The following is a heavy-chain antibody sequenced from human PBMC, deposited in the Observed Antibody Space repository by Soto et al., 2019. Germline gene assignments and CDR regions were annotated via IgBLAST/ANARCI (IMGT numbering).Heavy chain of an antibody. CDR2: IFHGGNT. D-gene: IGHD2-15*01. J-gene: IGHJ3*01. Sequence: SETLSLTCAVSGSFISSGKSWGWIRKPPGKGLEWIGSIFHGGNTYYNPSLKSRVTITVDMSKNQCSLKLNSVAAADTAVYYCARARWYHAFDVWGQGTVVTVSS. V-gene: IGHV4-38-2*01. CDR1: GSFISSGKS. CDR3: ARARWYHAFDV.